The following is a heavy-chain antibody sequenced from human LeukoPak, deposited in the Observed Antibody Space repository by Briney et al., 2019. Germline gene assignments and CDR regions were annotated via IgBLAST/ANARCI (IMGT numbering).Heavy chain of an antibody. V-gene: IGHV1-2*02. CDR3: ARGGAVAYNWFDP. CDR2: INPNSGGT. Sequence: ASVKVSCKASGYTFTGYYMHWVRQAPGQGREWMGWINPNSGGTNYAQKFQGRVTMTRDTSISTAYMELSRLRSDDTAVYYCARGGAVAYNWFDPWGQGTLVTVSS. J-gene: IGHJ5*02. CDR1: GYTFTGYY. D-gene: IGHD6-19*01.